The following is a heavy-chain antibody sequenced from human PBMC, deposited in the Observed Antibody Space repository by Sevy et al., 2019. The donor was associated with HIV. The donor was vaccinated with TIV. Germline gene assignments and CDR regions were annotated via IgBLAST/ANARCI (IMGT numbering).Heavy chain of an antibody. Sequence: SETLSLTCSVSGGSISSYFWHWVRQSPGKGLEWIGYIYLTGNTDYSPSLKSRVTLSLDTSKSQYSLTLKSVTAADTGIYFCARDSTTRGGVLDYWGQGTLVTVSS. D-gene: IGHD1-1*01. V-gene: IGHV4-59*01. J-gene: IGHJ4*02. CDR2: IYLTGNT. CDR1: GGSISSYF. CDR3: ARDSTTRGGVLDY.